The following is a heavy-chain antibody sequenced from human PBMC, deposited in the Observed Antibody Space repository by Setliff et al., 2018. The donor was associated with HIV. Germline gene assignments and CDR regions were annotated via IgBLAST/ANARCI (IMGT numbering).Heavy chain of an antibody. CDR1: GFTVSSNY. CDR3: ARDQSIFAESAIMAARPRYYYGVDV. D-gene: IGHD6-6*01. J-gene: IGHJ6*02. V-gene: IGHV3-66*01. Sequence: GGSLRLSCAASGFTVSSNYMTWVRQAPGKGLEWVSVIYTGGSTHYADSVKGRFVISRDNSKNTVYLQMNRLRVEDTAVYYCARDQSIFAESAIMAARPRYYYGVDVWGHGTTVTVSS. CDR2: IYTGGST.